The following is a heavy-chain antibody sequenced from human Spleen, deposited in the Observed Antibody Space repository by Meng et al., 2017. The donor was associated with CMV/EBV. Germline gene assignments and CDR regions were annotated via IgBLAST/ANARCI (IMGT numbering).Heavy chain of an antibody. CDR1: GESFSGYY. Sequence: SETLSLTCAVYGESFSGYYWTWIRRPPGKGLEWIGEINHSGSTNYNPSLKRRVTMSVDTSMNQFSLKLSSVTAADTAVYYCAREGSGGYFDYWGQGTLVTVSS. CDR2: INHSGST. D-gene: IGHD1-26*01. CDR3: AREGSGGYFDY. J-gene: IGHJ4*02. V-gene: IGHV4-34*01.